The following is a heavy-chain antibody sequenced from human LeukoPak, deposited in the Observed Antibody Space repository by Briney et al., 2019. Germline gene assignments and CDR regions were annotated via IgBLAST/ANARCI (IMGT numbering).Heavy chain of an antibody. Sequence: PGRSLRLSCAPSGFPSSSYPMHGVRQSPGKGLEWVAVISYDGSHKYYADSVKGRFTISRDNSKNTLYLQMNSLRAEDTAVYYCARGHDAFDIWGQGTMVTVSS. V-gene: IGHV3-30-3*01. J-gene: IGHJ3*02. CDR3: ARGHDAFDI. CDR1: GFPSSSYP. CDR2: ISYDGSHK.